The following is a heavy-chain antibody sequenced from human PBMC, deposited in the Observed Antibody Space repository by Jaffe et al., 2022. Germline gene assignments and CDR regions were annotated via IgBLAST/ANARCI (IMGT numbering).Heavy chain of an antibody. D-gene: IGHD3-22*01. J-gene: IGHJ6*03. Sequence: QVQLVQSGAEVKKPGASVKVSCKASGYTFTGYYMHWVRQAPGQGLEWMGWINPNSGGTNYAQKFQGRVTMTRDTSISTAYMELSRLRSDDTAVYYCARVSPPLRDSSGPPPSGYYYYYMDVWGKGTTVTVSS. CDR1: GYTFTGYY. CDR3: ARVSPPLRDSSGPPPSGYYYYYMDV. CDR2: INPNSGGT. V-gene: IGHV1-2*02.